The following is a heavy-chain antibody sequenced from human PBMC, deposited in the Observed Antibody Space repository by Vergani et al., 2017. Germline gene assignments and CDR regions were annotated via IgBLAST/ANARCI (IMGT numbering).Heavy chain of an antibody. J-gene: IGHJ4*02. CDR1: GGSVSSGSYY. CDR2: IYYSGST. CDR3: AREYYYDSSGYIPDY. V-gene: IGHV4-61*01. D-gene: IGHD3-22*01. Sequence: QVQLQESGPGLVKPSETLSLTCTVSGGSVSSGSYYWSWIRQPPGKGLEWIGYIYYSGSTNYNPSLKSRVTISVDTSKNQFSLKLSSVTAADTAVYYCAREYYYDSSGYIPDYWGQGTLVTVSS.